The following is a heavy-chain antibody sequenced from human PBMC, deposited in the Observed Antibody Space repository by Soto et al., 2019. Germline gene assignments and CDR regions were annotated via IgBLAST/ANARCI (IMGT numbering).Heavy chain of an antibody. J-gene: IGHJ4*02. CDR2: ISAYNGNT. V-gene: IGHV1-18*01. CDR3: ARDLGGSYYAPVDY. CDR1: GYTFTRYG. D-gene: IGHD1-26*01. Sequence: QVQLVQSGAEVKKPGASVKVSCKASGYTFTRYGISWVRQAPGQGLEWMGWISAYNGNTKYAQKLQGRVTTTTDTSTSTAYRELRSLRSDDTAVYYCARDLGGSYYAPVDYWGQGTLVTVSS.